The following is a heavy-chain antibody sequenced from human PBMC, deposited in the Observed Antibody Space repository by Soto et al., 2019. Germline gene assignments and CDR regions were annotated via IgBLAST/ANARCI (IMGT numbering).Heavy chain of an antibody. CDR1: GINYNTYA. V-gene: IGHV1-3*04. J-gene: IGHJ4*02. CDR3: AXXXXGYVT. D-gene: IGHD3-3*01. CDR2: INTGNGDT. Sequence: QVQLVQSGAEMKKPGASVKVSCKTSGINYNTYAIHWVRQAPGQGLEWMGWINTGNGDTRYSQNFQGRVTLTRDTXXXXXXXXXXXXXXXXXXXYFCAXXXXGYVTWGQGTLVTVSS.